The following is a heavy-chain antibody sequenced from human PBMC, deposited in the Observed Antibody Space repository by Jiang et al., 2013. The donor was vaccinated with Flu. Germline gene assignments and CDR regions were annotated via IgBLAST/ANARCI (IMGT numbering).Heavy chain of an antibody. CDR3: AREGTGYSSSWFNA. Sequence: EVKKPGSSVKVSCKVSGDTFSYSISWVRQTPGQGLEWMGVFMPIFDTTNYAQNFQGRVTITADKSTSTAYMELRSLRSEDTAVYYCAREGTGYSSSWFNAWGQGTLVTVSS. D-gene: IGHD5-18*01. CDR2: FMPIFDTT. V-gene: IGHV1-69*06. CDR1: GDTFSYS. J-gene: IGHJ5*02.